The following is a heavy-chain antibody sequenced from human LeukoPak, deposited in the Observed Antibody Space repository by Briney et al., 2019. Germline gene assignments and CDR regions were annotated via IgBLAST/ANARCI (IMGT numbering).Heavy chain of an antibody. CDR2: ISSSSSYI. CDR1: GFTFSSYS. J-gene: IGHJ4*02. Sequence: PGGSLRLSCAASGFTFSSYSMNWVRQAPGKGLEWVSSISSSSSYIYYADSVKGRFTISRVNAKNSLYLQMNSLRAEDTAVYYCARDQPYYDSSGYYSFWGQGTLVTVPS. CDR3: ARDQPYYDSSGYYSF. V-gene: IGHV3-21*01. D-gene: IGHD3-22*01.